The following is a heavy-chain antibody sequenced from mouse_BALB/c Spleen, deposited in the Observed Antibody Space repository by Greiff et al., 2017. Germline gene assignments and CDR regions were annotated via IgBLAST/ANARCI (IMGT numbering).Heavy chain of an antibody. J-gene: IGHJ4*01. V-gene: IGHV5-17*02. CDR2: ISSGSSTI. CDR1: GFTFSSFG. D-gene: IGHD6-1*01. CDR3: ARGSYGYYLDD. Sequence: EVQLVESGGGLVQPGGSLKLSCAASGFTFSSFGMHWVRQAPEKGLEWVAYISSGSSTIYYADTVKGRFTISRDNPKNTLFLQMNSLRSEDTAMYDCARGSYGYYLDDWGQGTSVTVSS.